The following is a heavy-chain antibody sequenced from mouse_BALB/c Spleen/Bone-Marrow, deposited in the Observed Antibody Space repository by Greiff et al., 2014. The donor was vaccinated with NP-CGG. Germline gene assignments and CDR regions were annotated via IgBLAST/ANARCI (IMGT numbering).Heavy chain of an antibody. J-gene: IGHJ1*01. CDR2: TSFDSNN. CDR1: GYSITSGYY. Sequence: EVQLVESGPGLMKPSQSLSLTCSVTGYSITSGYYWNWIRQFPGNKLEWMGYTSFDSNNNYNPSLKNRISITRDTSKNQFFLKLNSVTTEDTATHYCARGGGNYWYFDVWGAGTTVTVSS. V-gene: IGHV3-6*02. CDR3: ARGGGNYWYFDV. D-gene: IGHD2-1*01.